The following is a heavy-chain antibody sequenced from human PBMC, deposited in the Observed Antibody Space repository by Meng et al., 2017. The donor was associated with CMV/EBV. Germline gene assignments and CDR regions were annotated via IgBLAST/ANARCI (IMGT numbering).Heavy chain of an antibody. CDR3: VRHFLSVVVPGYY. D-gene: IGHD3-22*01. J-gene: IGHJ4*02. CDR1: GGSINSSSYY. CDR2: LYYSGST. V-gene: IGHV4-39*01. Sequence: SETLSLTCTVSGGSINSSSYYWGWIRPPPGKGLEWIGSLYYSGSTYKNPSLKSPVSISADSFKNQFSLKLGSVTLADMAEYYCVRHFLSVVVPGYYRGQGTLVTVSS.